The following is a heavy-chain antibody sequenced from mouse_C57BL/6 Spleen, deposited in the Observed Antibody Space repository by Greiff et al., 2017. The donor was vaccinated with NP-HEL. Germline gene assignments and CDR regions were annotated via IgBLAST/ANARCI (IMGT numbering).Heavy chain of an antibody. V-gene: IGHV1-59*01. CDR3: ASWDFNLPFAY. D-gene: IGHD4-1*01. CDR2: IDPSDSYT. J-gene: IGHJ3*01. Sequence: QVQLQQPGAELVRPGTSVKLSCKASGYTFTSYWMHWVKQRPGQGLEWIGVIDPSDSYTNYNQKFKGKATLTVDTSSSTAYMQLSSLTSEDSAVYYCASWDFNLPFAYWGQGTLVTVSA. CDR1: GYTFTSYW.